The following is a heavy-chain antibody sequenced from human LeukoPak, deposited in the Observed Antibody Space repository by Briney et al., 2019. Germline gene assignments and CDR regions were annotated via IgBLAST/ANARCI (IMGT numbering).Heavy chain of an antibody. Sequence: ESGGSLRLSCAASGFTFNYTWMSWVRQAPGRGLEWVATIKQHGSEKLYVDSVKDRFTISRDNTKSSLYLQMNRLGAEDTAVYYCARIGIDYLASYHFDYWGQGTLVTVSS. D-gene: IGHD2/OR15-2a*01. J-gene: IGHJ4*02. CDR1: GFTFNYTW. CDR2: IKQHGSEK. CDR3: ARIGIDYLASYHFDY. V-gene: IGHV3-7*01.